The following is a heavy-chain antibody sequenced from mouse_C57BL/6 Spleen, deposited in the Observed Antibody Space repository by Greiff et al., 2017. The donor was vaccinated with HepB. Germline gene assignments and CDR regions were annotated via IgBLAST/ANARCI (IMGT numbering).Heavy chain of an antibody. CDR1: GYTFTSYW. J-gene: IGHJ2*01. D-gene: IGHD2-4*01. V-gene: IGHV1-55*01. Sequence: VQLQQPGAELVKPGASVKMSCKASGYTFTSYWITWVKQRPGQGLEWIGDIYPGSGSTNYNEKFKSKATLTVDTSSSTAYMQLSSLTSEDSAVYYCARVKIYYDSADYWGQGTTLTVSS. CDR2: IYPGSGST. CDR3: ARVKIYYDSADY.